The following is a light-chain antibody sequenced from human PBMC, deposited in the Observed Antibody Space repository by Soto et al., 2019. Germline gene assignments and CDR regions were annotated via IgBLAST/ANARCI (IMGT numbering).Light chain of an antibody. CDR1: YSDVGAFNF. CDR3: NSYTPSRTYV. V-gene: IGLV2-14*01. CDR2: NVS. J-gene: IGLJ1*01. Sequence: QSVLTQPASVSGSPGQSITISCTGTYSDVGAFNFVTWYQQHPGKAPKLIICNVSERPSGVSNRFSGSKSGNTASLTIAGLQAEDEADYYCNSYTPSRTYVFGTWTKVTVL.